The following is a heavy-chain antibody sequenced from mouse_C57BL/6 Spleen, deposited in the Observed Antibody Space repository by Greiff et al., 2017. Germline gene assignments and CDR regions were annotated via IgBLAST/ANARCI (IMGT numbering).Heavy chain of an antibody. Sequence: EVQLVESGGDLVKPGGSLKLSCAASGFTFSSYGMSWVRQTPDKRLEWVATISSGGSYTYYPDSVKGRFTISRDNAKNTLYLQMSSLKSEDTAMYYCARPRITTVVEDAMDYWGQGTSVTVSS. CDR1: GFTFSSYG. D-gene: IGHD1-1*01. J-gene: IGHJ4*01. CDR2: ISSGGSYT. V-gene: IGHV5-6*01. CDR3: ARPRITTVVEDAMDY.